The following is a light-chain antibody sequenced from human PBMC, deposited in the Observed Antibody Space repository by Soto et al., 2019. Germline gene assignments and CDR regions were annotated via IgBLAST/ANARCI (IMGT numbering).Light chain of an antibody. CDR2: GAS. Sequence: EIVLTQSPGTLSLSPGERATLSCRASQSVSSSYLAWYQQKPGQAPRLLIYGASNTATGIPDRFRGSGSGTDITLTISRPEPEDFAVYYCQQYVSSRFGGATNVDIK. CDR1: QSVSSSY. V-gene: IGKV3-20*01. CDR3: QQYVSSR. J-gene: IGKJ4*02.